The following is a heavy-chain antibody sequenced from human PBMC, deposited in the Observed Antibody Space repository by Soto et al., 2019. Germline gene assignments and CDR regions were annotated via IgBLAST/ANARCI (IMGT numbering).Heavy chain of an antibody. CDR2: IYYSGST. Sequence: TLSLTCTVSGGSISSGGYYWSWIRQHPGKGLEWIGYIYYSGSTYYNPSLTSLVTISVDTSKNQFSLKLSSVTAADTAVYYWARDRQIDYSNYVQGMDVWGQGTKVTVSS. CDR3: ARDRQIDYSNYVQGMDV. D-gene: IGHD4-4*01. V-gene: IGHV4-31*01. CDR1: GGSISSGGYY. J-gene: IGHJ6*02.